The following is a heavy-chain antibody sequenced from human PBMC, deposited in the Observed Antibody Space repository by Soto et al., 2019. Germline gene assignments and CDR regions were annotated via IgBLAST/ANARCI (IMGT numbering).Heavy chain of an antibody. Sequence: GGSLRLSCAVSGFTFRSSPMSWVRRAPGKGLEWVSGINGGDDSKHYAESVRGRFTIIRDNSKNTLLLQMNSLRVEDTAIYYCAKGLHWGTTSPKIDPWCQGAPLPISS. CDR2: INGGDDSK. J-gene: IGHJ5*01. CDR1: GFTFRSSP. CDR3: AKGLHWGTTSPKIDP. D-gene: IGHD3-16*01. V-gene: IGHV3-23*01.